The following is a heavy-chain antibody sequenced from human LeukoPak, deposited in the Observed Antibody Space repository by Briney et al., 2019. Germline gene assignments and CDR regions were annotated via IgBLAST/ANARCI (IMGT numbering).Heavy chain of an antibody. CDR3: AKDPWNTAVANTNGWFDP. CDR1: GGSISSYY. CDR2: ISGSGGNT. D-gene: IGHD6-19*01. Sequence: ETLSLTCTVSGGSISSYYWSWIRQPPGKGLEWASSISGSGGNTYYAQSVKGRFSISRDNSKNTLNLQMDSLRADDTALYFCAKDPWNTAVANTNGWFDPWGQGTLVTVSS. J-gene: IGHJ5*02. V-gene: IGHV3-23*01.